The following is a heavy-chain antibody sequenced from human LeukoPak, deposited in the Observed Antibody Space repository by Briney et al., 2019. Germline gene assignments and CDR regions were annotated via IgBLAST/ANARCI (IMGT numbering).Heavy chain of an antibody. V-gene: IGHV3-9*01. D-gene: IGHD1-26*01. J-gene: IGHJ4*02. CDR2: LSWHSGSI. Sequence: GRSLTLSCVASGFKFNDYAMHWVRQAPGKGLEWVSGLSWHSGSIGYADSVKGRFIISRDNAKNSLYLEMNSLRPEDSALYYCAKETKVGENLYYFDYWGRGTLVTVSS. CDR3: AKETKVGENLYYFDY. CDR1: GFKFNDYA.